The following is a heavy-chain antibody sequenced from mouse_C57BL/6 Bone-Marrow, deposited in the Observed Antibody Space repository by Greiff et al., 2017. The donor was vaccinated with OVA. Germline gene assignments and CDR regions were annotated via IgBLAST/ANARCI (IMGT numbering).Heavy chain of an antibody. J-gene: IGHJ3*01. CDR1: GYSFTSYY. D-gene: IGHD1-1*01. CDR3: ARWVLRSWFAY. Sequence: QVQLQQSGPELVKPGASVKISCKASGYSFTSYYIHWVKQRPGQGLEWIGWIYPGSGNTKYNEKFKGKATLTADTSSSTAYMQLSSLTSEDSAVYYCARWVLRSWFAYWGQGTLVTVSA. V-gene: IGHV1-66*01. CDR2: IYPGSGNT.